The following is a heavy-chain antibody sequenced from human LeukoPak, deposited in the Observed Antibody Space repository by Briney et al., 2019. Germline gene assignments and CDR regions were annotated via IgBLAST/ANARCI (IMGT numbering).Heavy chain of an antibody. CDR3: ARPGERSRRDWNLDQ. CDR1: GYSFSNYW. D-gene: IGHD1-1*01. J-gene: IGHJ4*02. CDR2: VYPRDSDT. Sequence: PGGSLRLSCKASGYSFSNYWIGWVRQVPGKGLEWMGIVYPRDSDTRYSPSFQGQVTISADKSISTAYLQWSSLKASDTAVYYCARPGERSRRDWNLDQWGQGTLVTVSS. V-gene: IGHV5-51*01.